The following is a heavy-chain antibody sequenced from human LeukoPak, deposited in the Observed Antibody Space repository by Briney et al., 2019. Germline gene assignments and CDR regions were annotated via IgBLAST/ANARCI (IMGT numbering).Heavy chain of an antibody. J-gene: IGHJ4*02. CDR2: IIPIFGTA. CDR3: ARGNYYGSGSYGLDY. V-gene: IGHV1-69*13. Sequence: SVKVSCKASGGTFSSYAISWVRLAPGQGLEWMGGIIPIFGTANYAQKFQGRVTITADESTSTAYMELSSLRSEDTAVYYCARGNYYGSGSYGLDYWGQGTLVTVSS. D-gene: IGHD3-10*01. CDR1: GGTFSSYA.